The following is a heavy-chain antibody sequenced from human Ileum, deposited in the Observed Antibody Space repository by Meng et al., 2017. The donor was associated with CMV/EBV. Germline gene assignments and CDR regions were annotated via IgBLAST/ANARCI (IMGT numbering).Heavy chain of an antibody. CDR2: INEDGSQE. CDR1: GFTFSQYW. Sequence: GESLKISCAASGFTFSQYWMSWLRQTPGKGGLEWVANINEDGSQEYFLDSVRGRFTISRDNAKSSLSLQMNSLRADDTALYYCARMYCTSTTCYTDAFDFWGQGTMVTVSS. V-gene: IGHV3-7*01. J-gene: IGHJ3*01. CDR3: ARMYCTSTTCYTDAFDF. D-gene: IGHD2-2*02.